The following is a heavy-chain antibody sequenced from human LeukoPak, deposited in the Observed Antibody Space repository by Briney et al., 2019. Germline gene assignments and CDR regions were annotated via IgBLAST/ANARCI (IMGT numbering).Heavy chain of an antibody. CDR3: ARGGAHDYGDYVPRLGDAFDI. V-gene: IGHV4-59*01. Sequence: KTSETLSLTCTVSGGSISSYYWSWIRQPPGKGLEWIGYIYYSGSTNYNPSLKSRVTISVDTSKNQFSLKLSSVTAADTAVYYCARGGAHDYGDYVPRLGDAFDIWGQGTMVTVSS. CDR1: GGSISSYY. J-gene: IGHJ3*02. CDR2: IYYSGST. D-gene: IGHD4-17*01.